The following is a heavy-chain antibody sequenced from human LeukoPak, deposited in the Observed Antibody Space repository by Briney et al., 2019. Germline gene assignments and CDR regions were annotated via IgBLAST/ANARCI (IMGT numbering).Heavy chain of an antibody. CDR1: GGSINSYY. J-gene: IGHJ6*03. CDR3: ARVRELVIYYYVDV. V-gene: IGHV4-59*01. CDR2: ISYSGST. D-gene: IGHD3-10*01. Sequence: PSETLSLTCTVSGGSINSYYWSWIRQPPGKGLEWIGYISYSGSTNYNPSLKSRVTISVDTSKNQFSLKLTSVTAADTAVYYCARVRELVIYYYVDVWGKGTSVTVS.